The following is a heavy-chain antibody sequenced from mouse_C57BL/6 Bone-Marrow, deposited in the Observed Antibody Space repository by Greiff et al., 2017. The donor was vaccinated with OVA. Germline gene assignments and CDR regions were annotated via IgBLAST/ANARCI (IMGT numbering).Heavy chain of an antibody. D-gene: IGHD1-1*01. Sequence: EVQRVESGGDLVKPGGSLKLSCAASGFTFSSYGMSWVRQTPDKRLEWVATISSGGSYTYYPDSVKGRFTISRDNAKNTLYLQMSSLKSEDTAMYYCARLYYYGSSPHFDYWGQGTTLTVSS. CDR2: ISSGGSYT. CDR3: ARLYYYGSSPHFDY. V-gene: IGHV5-6*01. CDR1: GFTFSSYG. J-gene: IGHJ2*01.